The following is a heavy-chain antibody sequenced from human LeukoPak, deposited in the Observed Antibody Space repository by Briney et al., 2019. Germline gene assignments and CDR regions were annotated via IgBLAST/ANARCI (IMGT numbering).Heavy chain of an antibody. Sequence: GGSLRLSCVASGFTFRTYAMGWVRQAPGKGLEWVSVISDTGTSTYYADSVKGRFTISRANSKNTVFLQMNSLRAEDSAVYYCAKGAGDYCSGGRCYPFDYWGQGTPVTVSS. D-gene: IGHD2-15*01. V-gene: IGHV3-23*01. CDR3: AKGAGDYCSGGRCYPFDY. CDR1: GFTFRTYA. CDR2: ISDTGTST. J-gene: IGHJ4*02.